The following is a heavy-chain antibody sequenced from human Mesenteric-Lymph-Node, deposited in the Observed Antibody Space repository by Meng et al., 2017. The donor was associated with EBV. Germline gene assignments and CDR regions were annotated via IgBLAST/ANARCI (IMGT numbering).Heavy chain of an antibody. Sequence: QVRLQQWGAGLLKRSEALSLTGGVQGGSFSGYYWGWIRQPPGKGLEWIGEINHSGSTNYNPSLKSRVTISVDTSKNQFSLKLSSVTAADTAVYYCARVVKHYYGSGSSTRGDYWGQGTLVTVSS. CDR3: ARVVKHYYGSGSSTRGDY. CDR1: GGSFSGYY. CDR2: INHSGST. D-gene: IGHD3-10*01. V-gene: IGHV4-34*01. J-gene: IGHJ4*02.